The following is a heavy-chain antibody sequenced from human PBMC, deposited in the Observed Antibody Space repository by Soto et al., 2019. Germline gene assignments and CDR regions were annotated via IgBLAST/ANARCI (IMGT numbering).Heavy chain of an antibody. J-gene: IGHJ4*02. CDR3: AKVGTIFGVVITAIDY. Sequence: QPGGSLRLSCAASGFTFSSYAMSWVRQAPGKGLEWVSAISGSGGSTYYADSVKGRFTISRDNSKNTLYLQMNSLRAEDTAVYYCAKVGTIFGVVITAIDYWGQGTLVTVSS. CDR2: ISGSGGST. V-gene: IGHV3-23*01. CDR1: GFTFSSYA. D-gene: IGHD3-3*01.